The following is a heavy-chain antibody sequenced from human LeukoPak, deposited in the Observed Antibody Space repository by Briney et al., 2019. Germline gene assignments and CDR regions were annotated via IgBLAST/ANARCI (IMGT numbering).Heavy chain of an antibody. Sequence: GGSLRLSCAASGFTFSSYGMHWVRQAPGKGLEWVAFIRYDGSNKYYADSVKGRFTNSRDNSKNTLYLQMNSLRAEDTAVYYCAKDPGGDIVVVPAANDYWGQGTLVTVSS. V-gene: IGHV3-30*02. CDR3: AKDPGGDIVVVPAANDY. D-gene: IGHD2-2*01. CDR2: IRYDGSNK. J-gene: IGHJ4*02. CDR1: GFTFSSYG.